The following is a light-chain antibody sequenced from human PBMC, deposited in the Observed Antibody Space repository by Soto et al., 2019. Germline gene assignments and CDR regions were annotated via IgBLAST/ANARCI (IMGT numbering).Light chain of an antibody. CDR1: QTISSW. CDR2: DAS. CDR3: QQYDNLPRT. J-gene: IGKJ1*01. V-gene: IGKV1-33*01. Sequence: DIQMTQSPSTLSGSVGDRVTITCRASQTISSWLAWYQQKPGKAPKLLIYDASNLETGVPSRFSGSGSGTDSTFTISSLQPEDIATYYCQQYDNLPRTFGQGTKVDNK.